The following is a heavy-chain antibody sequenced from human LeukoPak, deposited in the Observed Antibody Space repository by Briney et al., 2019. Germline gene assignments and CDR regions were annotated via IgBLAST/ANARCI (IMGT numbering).Heavy chain of an antibody. Sequence: GGSLRLSCAASGFTFSSYAMSWVRHAPGKGLEWVSAISGSGGSTYYADSVKGRFTISRDNSKNTLYLQMNSLRAEDTAVYYCAKDFLGYCSGGSCYGYYFDYWGQGTLVTVSS. CDR2: ISGSGGST. J-gene: IGHJ4*02. CDR1: GFTFSSYA. D-gene: IGHD2-15*01. CDR3: AKDFLGYCSGGSCYGYYFDY. V-gene: IGHV3-23*01.